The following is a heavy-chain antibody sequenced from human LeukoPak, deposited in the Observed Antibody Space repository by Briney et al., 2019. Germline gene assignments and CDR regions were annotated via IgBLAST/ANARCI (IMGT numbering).Heavy chain of an antibody. CDR1: GFTFSDYY. Sequence: PGGSLRDSCAASGFTFSDYYMSWIRQAPGKGLEWVSYISSSSSYTNYADSVKGRFTISRDNAKNSLYLQMNSLRAEDTAVYYCARELVTSSYWGQGTLVTVSS. CDR3: ARELVTSSY. CDR2: ISSSSSYT. J-gene: IGHJ4*02. D-gene: IGHD4-23*01. V-gene: IGHV3-11*06.